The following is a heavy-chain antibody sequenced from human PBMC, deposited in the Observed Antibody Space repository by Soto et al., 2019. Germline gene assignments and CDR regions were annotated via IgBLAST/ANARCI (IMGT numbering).Heavy chain of an antibody. J-gene: IGHJ4*02. CDR2: ISYDGSDK. CDR1: GFTFSSYT. Sequence: QVQLVQSGGVVVQPGRSLRLSCEASGFTFSSYTMHWVRQAPGKGLEWVAVISYDGSDKYYADSVKGRFTISRDNSKNTLYLQMNSLRADDTAVFFCARNPDYYFDYWGQGTLVTVSS. CDR3: ARNPDYYFDY. V-gene: IGHV3-30-3*01.